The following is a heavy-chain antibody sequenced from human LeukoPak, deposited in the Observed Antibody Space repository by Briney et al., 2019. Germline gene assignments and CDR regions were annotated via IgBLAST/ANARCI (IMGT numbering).Heavy chain of an antibody. CDR1: GFTFSSYA. D-gene: IGHD6-13*01. Sequence: RGSLRLSCAASGFTFSSYAMSWVRQAPGKGLEWVSAISGSGGSTYYADSVKGRFTISRDNSKNTLYLQMNSLRAEDTAVYYCAKGPFIAAAGNWFDPWGQGTLVTVSS. J-gene: IGHJ5*02. CDR3: AKGPFIAAAGNWFDP. V-gene: IGHV3-23*01. CDR2: ISGSGGST.